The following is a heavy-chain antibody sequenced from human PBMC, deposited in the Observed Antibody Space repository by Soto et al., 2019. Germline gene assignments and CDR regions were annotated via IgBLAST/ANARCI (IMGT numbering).Heavy chain of an antibody. CDR2: IYYRGST. Sequence: LQLQESGPGLVKPSETLSLTCTVSVCSISSSSYYWGWIRQPPGKGMEWIGCIYYRGSTYYNPSIKSRDSISVDTSKNQFSLKLSSVTAADTAVYYCAGWYGSGSYFPPNRGQGTLVTVSS. V-gene: IGHV4-39*01. CDR3: AGWYGSGSYFPPN. CDR1: VCSISSSSYY. D-gene: IGHD3-10*01. J-gene: IGHJ4*02.